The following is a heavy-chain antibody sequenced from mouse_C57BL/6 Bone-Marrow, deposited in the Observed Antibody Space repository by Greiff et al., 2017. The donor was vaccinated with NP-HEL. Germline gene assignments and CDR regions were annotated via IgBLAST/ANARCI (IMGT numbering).Heavy chain of an antibody. CDR3: ARSGDGYLFAY. V-gene: IGHV1-64*01. CDR2: IHPNSGST. J-gene: IGHJ3*01. CDR1: GSTFTSYW. Sequence: VQLQQPGAELVKPGASVKLSCKASGSTFTSYWMHWVKQRPGQGLEWIGMIHPNSGSTNYNEKFKSKATLTVDKSSSTAYMQLSSLTSEDSAVYYCARSGDGYLFAYWGQGTLVTVSA. D-gene: IGHD2-3*01.